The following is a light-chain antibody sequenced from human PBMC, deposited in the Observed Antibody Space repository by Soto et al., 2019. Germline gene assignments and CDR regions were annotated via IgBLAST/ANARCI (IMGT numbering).Light chain of an antibody. CDR1: QSVSSSY. J-gene: IGKJ5*01. CDR2: GAS. CDR3: QQYGTSPPIT. V-gene: IGKV3-20*01. Sequence: EIVLTQSPGTLFLSPGERATLSCRASQSVSSSYLAWYQQKPGQAPRLLIYGASSRATGIPDRFSGSGSGTDFTLTISRPEPEDFAVYYCQQYGTSPPITFGQGTRLEIK.